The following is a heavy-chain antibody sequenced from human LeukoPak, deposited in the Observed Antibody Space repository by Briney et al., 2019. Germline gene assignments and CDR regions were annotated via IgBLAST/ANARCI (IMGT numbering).Heavy chain of an antibody. Sequence: SQTLSLTCTVSGGSISSGSYYWSWIRQPAGKGVEWSGRIYTSGSTNYNPSLKSRVTISVDTSKNQFSLKLSSVTAADTAVYYCARDATVTAEYFDYWGQGTLVTVSS. V-gene: IGHV4-61*02. CDR1: GGSISSGSYY. D-gene: IGHD4-17*01. CDR2: IYTSGST. CDR3: ARDATVTAEYFDY. J-gene: IGHJ4*02.